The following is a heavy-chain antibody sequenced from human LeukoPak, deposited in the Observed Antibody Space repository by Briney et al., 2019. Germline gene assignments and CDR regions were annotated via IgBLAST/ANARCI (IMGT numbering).Heavy chain of an antibody. Sequence: SETLSLTCTVSGGSISSSNWWSWVRQPPGKGLEWIGEIYHSGSTNYNPSLKSRVTISVDKSKNQFSLKLSSVTAADTAVYYCARTRVATITGDYFDYWGQGTLVTVSS. V-gene: IGHV4-4*02. D-gene: IGHD5-12*01. J-gene: IGHJ4*02. CDR3: ARTRVATITGDYFDY. CDR2: IYHSGST. CDR1: GGSISSSNW.